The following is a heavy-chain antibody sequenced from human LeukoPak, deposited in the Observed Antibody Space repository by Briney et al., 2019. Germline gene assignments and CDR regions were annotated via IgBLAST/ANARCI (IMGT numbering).Heavy chain of an antibody. Sequence: SETLSLTCTVSGGSISDYYWSWIRQPPGKGLEWIGYIYYSGSTNYNPSLKSRVTISVDTSKNQFSLKLSSVTAADTAVYYCARDRSGWYHWFDPWGQGTLVTVSS. CDR1: GGSISDYY. CDR2: IYYSGST. D-gene: IGHD6-19*01. CDR3: ARDRSGWYHWFDP. V-gene: IGHV4-59*01. J-gene: IGHJ5*02.